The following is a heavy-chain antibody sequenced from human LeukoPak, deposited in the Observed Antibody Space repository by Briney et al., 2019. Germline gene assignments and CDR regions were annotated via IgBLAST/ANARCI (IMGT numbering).Heavy chain of an antibody. J-gene: IGHJ4*02. V-gene: IGHV3-30*02. Sequence: GGSLRLSCAASGFSFHKYGMHWVRQAPGKGLEWVAYIRVDGIDKYYPDSVKGRFTISRDNSKNTLYVQMNSLRAEDTAVYYCAKDADIVVSSYFDYWGQGTLVTVSS. CDR3: AKDADIVVSSYFDY. D-gene: IGHD2-2*01. CDR1: GFSFHKYG. CDR2: IRVDGIDK.